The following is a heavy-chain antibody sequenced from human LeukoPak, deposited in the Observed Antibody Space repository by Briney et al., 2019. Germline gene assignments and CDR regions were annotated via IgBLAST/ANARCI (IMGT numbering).Heavy chain of an antibody. CDR1: GGSISSYY. CDR3: ASLNGSGYYFDY. V-gene: IGHV4-4*07. D-gene: IGHD3-3*01. J-gene: IGHJ4*02. CDR2: IYTSGST. Sequence: SETLSLTCTVSGGSISSYYWSWIRQPAGKGLEWIGRIYTSGSTNYNPSLKSRVTISVDTSKNQFSLKVSSVTAADTAVYYCASLNGSGYYFDYWGQGTLVTVSS.